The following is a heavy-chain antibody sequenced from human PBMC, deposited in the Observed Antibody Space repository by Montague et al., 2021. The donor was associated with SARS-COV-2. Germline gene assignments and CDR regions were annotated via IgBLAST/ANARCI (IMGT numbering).Heavy chain of an antibody. J-gene: IGHJ4*02. CDR2: IDWDDDK. V-gene: IGHV2-70*01. Sequence: PALVKPTQTLTLTCTFSGFSLSTSGMCVSWIRRPPGKALEWLALIDWDDDKYYSTSLKTRLTISKDTSKNQVVLTMTNMDPVDTATNYCARIRDYDILTGSYSGFDYWGQGTLVTVSS. D-gene: IGHD3-9*01. CDR1: GFSLSTSGMC. CDR3: ARIRDYDILTGSYSGFDY.